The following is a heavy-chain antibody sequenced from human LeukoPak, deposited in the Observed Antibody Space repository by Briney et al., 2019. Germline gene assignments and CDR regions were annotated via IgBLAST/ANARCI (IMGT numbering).Heavy chain of an antibody. D-gene: IGHD6-25*01. CDR1: GFSFDDYC. V-gene: IGHV3-20*04. J-gene: IGHJ4*02. Sequence: GVTQRLSRAASGFSFDDYCMSWVRQAPGKGLEWVSGINWGGGSAAYADSVKGRFTIYRDNANNSLHLQMNSLGTEDTVFYYSARERLAAPLLFDYWGEGTLLTLSS. CDR2: INWGGGSA. CDR3: ARERLAAPLLFDY.